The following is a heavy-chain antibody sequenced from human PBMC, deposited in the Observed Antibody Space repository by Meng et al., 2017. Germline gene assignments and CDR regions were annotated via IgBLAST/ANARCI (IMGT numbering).Heavy chain of an antibody. V-gene: IGHV1-3*01. D-gene: IGHD4-17*01. CDR3: ARGVNYGDDVY. J-gene: IGHJ4*02. CDR1: GSTFTSYS. CDR2: INAGNANT. Sequence: VQHVRSGAELKKPGASVKFSCKASGSTFTSYSMHWVRQAPGQGLEWMGWINAGNANTKYSQKFQDRVTITMDTSASTAYMELSSLRSEDTAVYYCARGVNYGDDVYWGQGTLVTVSS.